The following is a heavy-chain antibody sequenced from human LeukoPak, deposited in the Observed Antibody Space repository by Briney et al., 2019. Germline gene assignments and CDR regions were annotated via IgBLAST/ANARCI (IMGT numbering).Heavy chain of an antibody. Sequence: GASVKVSCKASGYTFTSYGISWVRQAPGQGLEWMGWINPNSGGTNYAQKFQGRVTMTRDTSISTAYMELSRLRSDDTAVYYCVTFGRYQLPHDYWGQGTLVTVSS. CDR2: INPNSGGT. D-gene: IGHD2-2*01. V-gene: IGHV1-2*02. CDR1: GYTFTSYG. J-gene: IGHJ4*02. CDR3: VTFGRYQLPHDY.